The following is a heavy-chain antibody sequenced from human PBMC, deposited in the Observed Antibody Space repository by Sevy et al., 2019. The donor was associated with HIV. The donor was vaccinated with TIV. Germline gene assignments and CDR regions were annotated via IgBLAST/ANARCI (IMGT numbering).Heavy chain of an antibody. CDR1: GFTFSSYS. D-gene: IGHD3-22*01. J-gene: IGHJ4*02. V-gene: IGHV3-21*01. Sequence: GGSLRLSCAASGFTFSSYSMNWVRQAPGKELEWVSSISSSSSYIYCADSVKGRFTISRDNAKNSLYLQMNSLRAEDTAVYYCARLSGTDYYDSSGYYYFDYWGQGTLVTVSS. CDR2: ISSSSSYI. CDR3: ARLSGTDYYDSSGYYYFDY.